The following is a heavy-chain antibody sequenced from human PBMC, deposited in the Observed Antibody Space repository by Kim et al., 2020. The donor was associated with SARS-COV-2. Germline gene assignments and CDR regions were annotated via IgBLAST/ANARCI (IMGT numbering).Heavy chain of an antibody. J-gene: IGHJ4*02. Sequence: LKSRVTISVDTSKNQFSLKLSSVTAADTAVYYCARDSSTLMTTVTTSYDYWGQGTLVTVSS. V-gene: IGHV4-39*07. CDR3: ARDSSTLMTTVTTSYDY. D-gene: IGHD4-17*01.